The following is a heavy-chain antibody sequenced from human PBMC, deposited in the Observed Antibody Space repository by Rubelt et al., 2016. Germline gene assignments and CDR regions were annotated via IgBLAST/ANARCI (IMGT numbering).Heavy chain of an antibody. D-gene: IGHD5-24*01. CDR1: GFTFSNYG. J-gene: IGHJ2*01. CDR2: IWYDGGNK. V-gene: IGHV3-33*06. Sequence: GRSLRLSCAASGFTFSNYGMHWVRQAPGKGLEWVAIIWYDGGNKYYADSVKGRFTISRDNSKNTLYLQMNSLRAEDTAVYYCAKDRAYKQNWYFDLWGRGTLVTVSS. CDR3: AKDRAYKQNWYFDL.